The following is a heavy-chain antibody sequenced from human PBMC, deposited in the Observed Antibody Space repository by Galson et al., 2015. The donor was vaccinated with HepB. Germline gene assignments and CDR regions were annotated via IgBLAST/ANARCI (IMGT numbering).Heavy chain of an antibody. CDR2: IIPIFGTA. D-gene: IGHD3-3*01. CDR3: ARGGLLPLRFLDPYYFDY. CDR1: GGTFSSYA. Sequence: SVKVSCKASGGTFSSYAISWVRQAPGQGLEWMGGIIPIFGTANYAQKFQGRVTITADKSTSTAYMELSSLRSEDTAVYYCARGGLLPLRFLDPYYFDYWGQGTLVTVSP. V-gene: IGHV1-69*06. J-gene: IGHJ4*02.